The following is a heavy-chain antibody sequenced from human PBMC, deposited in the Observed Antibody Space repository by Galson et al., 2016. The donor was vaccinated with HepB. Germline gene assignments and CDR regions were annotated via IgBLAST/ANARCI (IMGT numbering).Heavy chain of an antibody. Sequence: SLRLSCAASGFTFRNHWMSWVRQAPGKGLEWVANINQDGSEKYYVDSVKGRVTISRDNAKNALDLQMKSLGAEDTAVYYCARDMSRGETSGYHAFDIWGQGAIVTVSS. CDR2: INQDGSEK. J-gene: IGHJ3*02. V-gene: IGHV3-7*05. D-gene: IGHD3-22*01. CDR1: GFTFRNHW. CDR3: ARDMSRGETSGYHAFDI.